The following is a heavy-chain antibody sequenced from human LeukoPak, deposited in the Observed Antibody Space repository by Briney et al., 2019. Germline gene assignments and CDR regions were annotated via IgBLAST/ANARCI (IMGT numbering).Heavy chain of an antibody. V-gene: IGHV4-4*09. CDR2: IYTRGGT. J-gene: IGHJ5*02. D-gene: IGHD1-26*01. CDR3: ARHSSGVFDP. Sequence: SETLSLTCTVSGGSISTFYYIWIRQPPGKGREWIGYIYTRGGTNYNPSLKSRVTISVDTSKNQLSLKLTSVTAADTAVYYCARHSSGVFDPWGQGTLVTVSA. CDR1: GGSISTFY.